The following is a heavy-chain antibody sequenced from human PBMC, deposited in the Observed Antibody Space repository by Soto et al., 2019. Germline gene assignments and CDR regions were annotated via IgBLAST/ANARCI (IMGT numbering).Heavy chain of an antibody. CDR2: IIPIFGTA. CDR3: ARRSWVSRRRKNWYFDL. Sequence: QVQLVQSGAEVKKPGSSVKVSCKASGGTFSSYAISWVRQAPGQGLEWMGGIIPIFGTANYAQKFQGRVTITADESTSTAYMELSGLRSEDTAVYYCARRSWVSRRRKNWYFDLWGRGTLVTVSS. V-gene: IGHV1-69*01. J-gene: IGHJ2*01. CDR1: GGTFSSYA. D-gene: IGHD1-26*01.